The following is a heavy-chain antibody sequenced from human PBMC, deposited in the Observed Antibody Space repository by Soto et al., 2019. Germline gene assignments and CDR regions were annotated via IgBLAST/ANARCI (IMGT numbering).Heavy chain of an antibody. J-gene: IGHJ3*02. Sequence: QVQLQESGPGLVKPSQTLSLTCTVSGGSISSGGYYWSWIRQHPGKGLEWIGYIYYSGSTYYNPSLTSRVTISVDTATNQFPLKLSSVTAADTAVYYCAREGFYGDYGRGTEDAFDIWGQGTMVTVSS. CDR2: IYYSGST. V-gene: IGHV4-31*03. CDR1: GGSISSGGYY. CDR3: AREGFYGDYGRGTEDAFDI. D-gene: IGHD4-17*01.